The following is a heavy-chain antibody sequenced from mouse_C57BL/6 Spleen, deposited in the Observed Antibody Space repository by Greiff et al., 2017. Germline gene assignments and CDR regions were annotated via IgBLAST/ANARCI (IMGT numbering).Heavy chain of an antibody. CDR2: ISYDGSN. D-gene: IGHD4-1*01. Sequence: VQLKQSGPGLVKPSQSLSLTCSVTGYSITSGYYWNWIRQFPGNKLEWMGYISYDGSNNYNPSLKNRISITRDTSKNQFFLKLNSVTTEDTATYYCARDRGPSGTDYWGQGTTLTVSS. V-gene: IGHV3-6*01. J-gene: IGHJ2*01. CDR3: ARDRGPSGTDY. CDR1: GYSITSGYY.